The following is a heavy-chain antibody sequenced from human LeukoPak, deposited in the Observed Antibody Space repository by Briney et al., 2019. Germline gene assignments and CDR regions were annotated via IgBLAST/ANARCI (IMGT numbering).Heavy chain of an antibody. V-gene: IGHV1-69*13. CDR1: GGTFSSYA. CDR2: IIPIFGTA. Sequence: SVKVSCKASGGTFSSYAISWVRQAPGQGLEWMGGIIPIFGTANYAQKFQGRVTITADESTSTAYMELSSLRSEDTAVYYCAGSLADPDAFDIWGQGTMVTVSS. J-gene: IGHJ3*02. CDR3: AGSLADPDAFDI.